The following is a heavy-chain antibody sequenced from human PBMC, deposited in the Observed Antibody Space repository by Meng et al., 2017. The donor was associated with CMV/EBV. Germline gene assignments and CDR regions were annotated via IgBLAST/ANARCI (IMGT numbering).Heavy chain of an antibody. D-gene: IGHD6-13*01. Sequence: GESLKISCAASGFTFSSYSMNWVRQAPGKGLEWVAVIWYDGSNKYYADSVKGRFTISRDNSKNTLYLQMNSLRAEDTAVYYCAKDLIAAAGRAYYYGMDVWGPGATVTVSS. J-gene: IGHJ6*02. CDR1: GFTFSSYS. CDR3: AKDLIAAAGRAYYYGMDV. V-gene: IGHV3-33*06. CDR2: IWYDGSNK.